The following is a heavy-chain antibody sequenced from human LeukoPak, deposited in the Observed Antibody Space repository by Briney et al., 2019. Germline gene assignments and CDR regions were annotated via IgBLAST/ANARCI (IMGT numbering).Heavy chain of an antibody. CDR2: VSGSGRGENT. V-gene: IGHV3-23*01. J-gene: IGHJ6*03. CDR1: GFTFSSSA. CDR3: ARERTGQQLVIRNYYYYYMDV. D-gene: IGHD6-13*01. Sequence: GGSLRLSCAASGFTFSSSAMSWVRQAPGKGLEWVSNVSGSGRGENTYYADSVKGRFTISRDNAKNSLYLQMNSLRAEDTAVYYCARERTGQQLVIRNYYYYYMDVWGKGTTVTVSS.